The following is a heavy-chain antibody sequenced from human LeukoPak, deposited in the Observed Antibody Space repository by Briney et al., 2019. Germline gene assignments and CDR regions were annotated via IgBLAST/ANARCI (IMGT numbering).Heavy chain of an antibody. CDR2: IKQDGSAK. D-gene: IGHD6-13*01. CDR3: ARDPRSSWYRAIDY. J-gene: IGHJ4*02. V-gene: IGHV3-7*01. Sequence: GGSLRLSCAASGFTFSQYSMSWVRQAPGKGLKWVANIKQDGSAKYYVDSVKGRFTISRDDSKNSLYLQMDSLRAEDTAVYYCARDPRSSWYRAIDYWGQGSLVTVSS. CDR1: GFTFSQYS.